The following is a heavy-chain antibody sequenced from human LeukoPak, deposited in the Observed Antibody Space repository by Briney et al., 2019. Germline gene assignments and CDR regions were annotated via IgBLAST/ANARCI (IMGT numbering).Heavy chain of an antibody. V-gene: IGHV3-9*01. Sequence: GGSLRLSCAASGFTFSSYSMNWVRQAPGKGLEWVSGISWNSGSIGYADSVKGRFTISRDNAKNSLYLQMNSLRAEDTALYYCAKGTWYGGNSGAFDYWGQGTLVTVSS. CDR1: GFTFSSYS. D-gene: IGHD4-23*01. CDR3: AKGTWYGGNSGAFDY. CDR2: ISWNSGSI. J-gene: IGHJ4*02.